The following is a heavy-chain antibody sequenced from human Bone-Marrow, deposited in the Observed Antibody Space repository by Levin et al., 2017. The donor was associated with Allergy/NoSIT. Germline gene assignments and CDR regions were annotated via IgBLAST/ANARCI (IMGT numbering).Heavy chain of an antibody. Sequence: SVKVSCKASGGTFSSYAISWVRQAPGQGLEWMGGIIPIFGTANYAQKFQGRVTITADESTSTAYMELSSLRSEDTAVYYCARQTLTTLDYIWGSYRPKPFDYWGQGTLVTVSS. CDR2: IIPIFGTA. J-gene: IGHJ4*02. CDR1: GGTFSSYA. CDR3: ARQTLTTLDYIWGSYRPKPFDY. D-gene: IGHD3-16*02. V-gene: IGHV1-69*13.